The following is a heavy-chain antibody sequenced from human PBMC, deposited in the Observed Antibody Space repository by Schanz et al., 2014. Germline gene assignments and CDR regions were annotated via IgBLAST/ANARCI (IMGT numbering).Heavy chain of an antibody. J-gene: IGHJ4*02. Sequence: QIQLVESGGGVVQPGTSLRLSCTISGFSFSRYGMHWVRQAPGKGLEWVAVISSDETVTYYVDSVKGRFTISRDNSKNTLYLQMSSPKTEDTAVYYCARVRTIYGSGAMGYWGQGTLVTVSS. D-gene: IGHD3-10*01. V-gene: IGHV3-30*03. CDR3: ARVRTIYGSGAMGY. CDR1: GFSFSRYG. CDR2: ISSDETVT.